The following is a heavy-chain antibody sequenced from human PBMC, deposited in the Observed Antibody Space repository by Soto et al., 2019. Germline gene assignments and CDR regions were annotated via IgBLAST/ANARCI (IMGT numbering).Heavy chain of an antibody. D-gene: IGHD1-26*01. CDR1: GFTFSSYS. V-gene: IGHV3-74*01. CDR2: INADGSIT. CDR3: GKEQWGFPGA. J-gene: IGHJ5*02. Sequence: EVQLVESGGGLVQPGGSLRLSCAASGFTFSSYSMNWVRQTPGKGLVWVSRINADGSITHYADSVKGRLTISRDNARNTVYLQMNSLRDEDTAVYYCGKEQWGFPGAWGQGTLVTVSS.